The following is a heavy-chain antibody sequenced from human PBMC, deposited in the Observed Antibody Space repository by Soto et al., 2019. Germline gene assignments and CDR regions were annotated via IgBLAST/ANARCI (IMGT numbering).Heavy chain of an antibody. Sequence: EVQLVESGGGLSQPGGSLRLSCVVSGFIVSSSHMIWVRQSPGKGLEGVSILYNHGKTNYVDSVKGRFTITRDNSKNTVYLQMNSLRVEDTAVYYFARLTEAERHWGQGALVTVSS. CDR1: GFIVSSSH. CDR3: ARLTEAERH. J-gene: IGHJ4*02. D-gene: IGHD1-1*01. CDR2: LYNHGKT. V-gene: IGHV3-53*01.